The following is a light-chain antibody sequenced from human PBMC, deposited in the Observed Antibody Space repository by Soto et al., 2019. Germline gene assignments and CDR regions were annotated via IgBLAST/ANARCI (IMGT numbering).Light chain of an antibody. CDR3: QKYSSVPV. CDR1: QGIRNY. V-gene: IGKV1-27*01. CDR2: AAS. Sequence: DIQMTQSPTSLSASVGDRVTITYRASQGIRNYVAWYQQIPGKAPKLLIYAASTLQSGVPSRFSGSGSGTDFPLTINGLQPEDVATYSCQKYSSVPVFGPGTKVEIK. J-gene: IGKJ3*01.